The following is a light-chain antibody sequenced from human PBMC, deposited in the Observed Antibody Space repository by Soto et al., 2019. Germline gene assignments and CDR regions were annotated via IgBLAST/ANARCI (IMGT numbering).Light chain of an antibody. CDR1: QSVSNNY. CDR2: CAS. J-gene: IGKJ3*01. Sequence: EVVLTQSPGTLSLSPGERATLSCRASQSVSNNYLSWYQQKPGQAPRLLIYCASSRATGIPDRFSGSGSGTDFTLTISRLEPEDFAVYYCQQYGSSPAITFGPGTKVDIK. V-gene: IGKV3-20*01. CDR3: QQYGSSPAIT.